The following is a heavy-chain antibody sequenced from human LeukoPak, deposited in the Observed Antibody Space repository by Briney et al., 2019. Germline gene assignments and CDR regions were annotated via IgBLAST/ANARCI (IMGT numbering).Heavy chain of an antibody. CDR2: IIPRLGTT. CDR1: GYTFNSYA. V-gene: IGHV1-69*05. Sequence: RASVKVSCKASGYTFNSYAINLVRQAPGQGLEWMGGIIPRLGTTKYIEKFQGRITITTDESTTTAYMELTSLRSEDTAVYYCAADGTDWGQGTLVTVSS. CDR3: AADGTD. J-gene: IGHJ4*02.